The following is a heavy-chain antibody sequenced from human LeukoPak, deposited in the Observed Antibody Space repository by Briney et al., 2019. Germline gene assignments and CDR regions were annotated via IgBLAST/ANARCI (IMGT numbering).Heavy chain of an antibody. J-gene: IGHJ4*02. V-gene: IGHV3-30*02. CDR2: IRYDGSNK. D-gene: IGHD3-10*01. CDR1: GFTFSSYG. CDR3: AKGDYYGSGSYYNGTYFDY. Sequence: GGSLRLSCAASGFTFSSYGMHWVRQAPGKGLEWVAFIRYDGSNKYYADSVKGRFTISRDNSKNTLYLQMNGLRAEDTAVYYCAKGDYYGSGSYYNGTYFDYWGQGTLVTVSS.